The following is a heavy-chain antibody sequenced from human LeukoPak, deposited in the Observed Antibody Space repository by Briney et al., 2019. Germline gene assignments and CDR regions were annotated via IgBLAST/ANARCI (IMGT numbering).Heavy chain of an antibody. D-gene: IGHD1-26*01. CDR2: ISYDGSNK. CDR3: ARGASPRGGFDY. V-gene: IGHV3-30*04. Sequence: GRSLRLSCAASGFTFSSYAMHWVRQAPGKGLEWVAVISYDGSNKYYADSVKGRFTISRDNSKNTLYLQMNSLRAEDTAVYYCARGASPRGGFDYWGQGTLVTVSS. CDR1: GFTFSSYA. J-gene: IGHJ4*02.